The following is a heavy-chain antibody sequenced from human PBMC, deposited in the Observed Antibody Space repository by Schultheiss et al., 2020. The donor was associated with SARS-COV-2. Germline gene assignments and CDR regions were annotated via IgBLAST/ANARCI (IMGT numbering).Heavy chain of an antibody. Sequence: ASVKVSCKASGYTFTSYAISWVRQAPGQGLEWMGGIIPIFGTANYAQKLQGRVTMTTDTSTSTAYMDLRSLRSDDTAVYYCAREAGDPSAPPLYYFDYWGQGTLVTVSS. V-gene: IGHV1-18*01. CDR2: IIPIFGTA. CDR3: AREAGDPSAPPLYYFDY. CDR1: GYTFTSYA. J-gene: IGHJ4*02. D-gene: IGHD3-10*01.